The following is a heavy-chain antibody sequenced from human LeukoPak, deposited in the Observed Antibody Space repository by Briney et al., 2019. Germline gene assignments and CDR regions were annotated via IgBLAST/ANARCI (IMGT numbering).Heavy chain of an antibody. D-gene: IGHD6-13*01. CDR1: GGSISSYY. CDR2: IYYSGST. Sequence: PSETLSLTCPVSGGSISSYYWSWIRQPPGKGLEWIGYIYYSGSTNYNPSLKSRVTISVDTSKNQFSLKLSSVTAADTAVYYCARLGPAAGTSFDYWGQGTLVTVSS. V-gene: IGHV4-59*08. CDR3: ARLGPAAGTSFDY. J-gene: IGHJ4*02.